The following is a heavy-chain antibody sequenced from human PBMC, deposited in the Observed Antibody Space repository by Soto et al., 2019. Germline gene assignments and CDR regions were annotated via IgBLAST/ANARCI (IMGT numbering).Heavy chain of an antibody. CDR2: ISGSGGTT. Sequence: EVQLLESGGGLVQPGGSLRLSCAASGFTFSSYAMSWVRQAPGKGLEWVSAISGSGGTTYYADSVKGRFTFSRDTSKTTLYLQMNSLRAEDPAVYYCASTAHGWCSAFDIWGAGPMATVSS. D-gene: IGHD6-19*01. CDR3: ASTAHGWCSAFDI. CDR1: GFTFSSYA. V-gene: IGHV3-23*01. J-gene: IGHJ3*02.